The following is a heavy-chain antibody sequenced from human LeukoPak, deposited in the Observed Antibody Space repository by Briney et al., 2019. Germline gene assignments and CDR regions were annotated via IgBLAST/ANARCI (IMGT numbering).Heavy chain of an antibody. D-gene: IGHD1-1*01. Sequence: PSETLSLTCTVSGGSITSYFWSWIRQPPGKGLEWIGYFYYSGGTKHNPSLKSRVTISGDTSRNQFSLRLSSVTAADTAIYYCAQYIRDSGTYNFDHWGQGNLVTVSS. CDR2: FYYSGGT. CDR3: AQYIRDSGTYNFDH. J-gene: IGHJ4*02. V-gene: IGHV4-59*01. CDR1: GGSITSYF.